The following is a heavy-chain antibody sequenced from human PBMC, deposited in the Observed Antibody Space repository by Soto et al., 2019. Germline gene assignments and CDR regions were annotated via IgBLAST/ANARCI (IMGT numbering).Heavy chain of an antibody. CDR1: GFTFSTYA. D-gene: IGHD2-8*01. Sequence: GGSLRLSCAASGFTFSTYAMHWVRQAPGKGLEWVAVISYDGINKYYADSVKGRFTISRDNSKNTLYLQMNSLRAEDTAVYYCARDLGYCTNGVCFGTDYWGQGTLVTVSS. CDR2: ISYDGINK. J-gene: IGHJ4*02. V-gene: IGHV3-30-3*01. CDR3: ARDLGYCTNGVCFGTDY.